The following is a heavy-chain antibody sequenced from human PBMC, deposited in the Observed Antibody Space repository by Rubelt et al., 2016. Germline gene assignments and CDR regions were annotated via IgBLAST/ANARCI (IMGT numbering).Heavy chain of an antibody. Sequence: WMGGIIPIFGTANYAQKFQGRVTITADESTSTAYMELSSLRSDDTAVYYCARDSLLISGYFDLWGRGTLVTVSS. D-gene: IGHD2-15*01. V-gene: IGHV1-69*01. CDR3: ARDSLLISGYFDL. J-gene: IGHJ2*01. CDR2: IIPIFGTA.